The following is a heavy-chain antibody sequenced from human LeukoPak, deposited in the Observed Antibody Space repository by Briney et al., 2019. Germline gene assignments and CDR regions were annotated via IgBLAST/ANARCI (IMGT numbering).Heavy chain of an antibody. CDR3: ARDYYDSSCYYFDY. CDR1: GFTFSDYY. Sequence: PGGSLRLSCAASGFTFSDYYMSWIRQAPGKGLEWVSYISNSGSTIYYADSVKGRFTISRDNAKNSLYLQMNSLRAEDTAVYYRARDYYDSSCYYFDYWGQGTLVTVSS. D-gene: IGHD3-22*01. J-gene: IGHJ4*02. V-gene: IGHV3-11*04. CDR2: ISNSGSTI.